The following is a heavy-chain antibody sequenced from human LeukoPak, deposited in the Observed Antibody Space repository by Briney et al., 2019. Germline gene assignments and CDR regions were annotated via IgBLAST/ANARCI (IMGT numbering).Heavy chain of an antibody. Sequence: GASVKVSCKASGYTFTSYGISWVRQAPGQGLEWMGGIIPIFGTANYAQKFQGRVTITADESTSTAYMELSSLRSEDTAVYYCARALRETYYYGSGSYSLDYWGQGTLVTVSS. J-gene: IGHJ4*02. D-gene: IGHD3-10*01. CDR3: ARALRETYYYGSGSYSLDY. CDR1: GYTFTSYG. V-gene: IGHV1-69*13. CDR2: IIPIFGTA.